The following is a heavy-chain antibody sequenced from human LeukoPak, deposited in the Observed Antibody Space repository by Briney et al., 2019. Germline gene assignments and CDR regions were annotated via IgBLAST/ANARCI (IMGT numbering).Heavy chain of an antibody. D-gene: IGHD6-19*01. CDR2: INHSGST. CDR3: ARQWLVAPYYFDY. J-gene: IGHJ4*02. V-gene: IGHV4-34*01. CDR1: GGSFSGYY. Sequence: SETLSLTCAVYGGSFSGYYWSWIRQPPGKGLEWIGEINHSGSTNYNPSLKSRVTISVDTSKNQFSLKLSSMTAADTAVYYCARQWLVAPYYFDYWGQGTLVTVSS.